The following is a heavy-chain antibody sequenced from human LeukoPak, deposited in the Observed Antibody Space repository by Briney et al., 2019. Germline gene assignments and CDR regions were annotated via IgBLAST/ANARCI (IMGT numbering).Heavy chain of an antibody. CDR1: GGSFSSYY. D-gene: IGHD4-11*01. Sequence: SETLSLTCAVYGGSFSSYYWSWIRQPLGKGLEWIGEINQSGRTDYNPSLKSRVTISVDPSKNQFSLKLSSVTAADTAVYYCARGVPHGSNWYWLDPWGQGTLVTVSS. V-gene: IGHV4-34*01. J-gene: IGHJ5*02. CDR3: ARGVPHGSNWYWLDP. CDR2: INQSGRT.